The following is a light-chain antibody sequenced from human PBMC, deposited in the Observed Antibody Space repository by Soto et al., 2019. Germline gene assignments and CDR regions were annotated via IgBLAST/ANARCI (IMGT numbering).Light chain of an antibody. J-gene: IGLJ3*02. CDR1: SSDVGYDNY. Sequence: QSALTQPASVSGSPGQSITISCTGTSSDVGYDNYVSWFQQHPGKAPKLMIYEVSRRPSGVSNRFSGSKSANTASLTISGLEAEDEADYYCNSHTASSTWVFGGGTKVTVL. CDR2: EVS. V-gene: IGLV2-14*01. CDR3: NSHTASSTWV.